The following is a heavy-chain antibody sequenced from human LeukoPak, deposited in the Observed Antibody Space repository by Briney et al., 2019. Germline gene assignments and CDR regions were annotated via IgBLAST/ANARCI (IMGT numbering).Heavy chain of an antibody. CDR3: AKDTRRRDGYNYGAFDY. D-gene: IGHD5-24*01. V-gene: IGHV3-30*18. J-gene: IGHJ4*02. CDR1: GFTFSSYG. Sequence: GRSLRLSCAASGFTFSSYGMHWVRQAPGKGLEWVAVISYDGSNKYYADSVKGRFTISRDNSKNTLYLQMNSLRAEDTAVYYCAKDTRRRDGYNYGAFDYWGQGTLVTVSS. CDR2: ISYDGSNK.